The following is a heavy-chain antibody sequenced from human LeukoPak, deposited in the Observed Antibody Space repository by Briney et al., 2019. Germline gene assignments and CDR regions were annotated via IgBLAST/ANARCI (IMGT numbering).Heavy chain of an antibody. D-gene: IGHD3-3*01. CDR2: IYPSGGST. CDR3: ARGTANFWSGYSSHFDY. CDR1: GYTFTSYY. V-gene: IGHV1-46*01. J-gene: IGHJ4*02. Sequence: ASVKVSCKASGYTFTSYYMHWVRQAPGQGLEWMGIIYPSGGSTSYAQKFQGRVTMTRDTSTTTVYMEVSSLRSEDTAVYYCARGTANFWSGYSSHFDYWGQGTLVTVSS.